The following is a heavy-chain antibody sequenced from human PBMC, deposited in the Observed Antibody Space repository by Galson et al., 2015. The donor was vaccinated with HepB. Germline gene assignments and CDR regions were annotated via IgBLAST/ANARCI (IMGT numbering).Heavy chain of an antibody. V-gene: IGHV3-30-3*01. CDR2: IPYHGNNQ. J-gene: IGHJ4*02. Sequence: SLRLSCAASGFSFGDYVMHWVRQAPGKGLEWVAVIPYHGNNQNYADSVRGRFIISRDNSENTLYLQMNSLRPADTAVYYCARDLTVRIEEGAFDTWGQGTLVTVSS. CDR3: ARDLTVRIEEGAFDT. CDR1: GFSFGDYV. D-gene: IGHD2-8*02.